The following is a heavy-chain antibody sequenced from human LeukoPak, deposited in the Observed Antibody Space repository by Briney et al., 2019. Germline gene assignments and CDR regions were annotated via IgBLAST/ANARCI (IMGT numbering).Heavy chain of an antibody. CDR1: GFSFSRYG. D-gene: IGHD5-18*01. J-gene: IGHJ5*02. CDR3: AKAADFGDTAMVDVNNWFDP. CDR2: IRYDGSNI. V-gene: IGHV3-30*02. Sequence: GGSLRLSCTASGFSFSRYGMHWVRQAPGKGLEWVAYIRYDGSNIYYADSVKGRFTISRDNSKNTLYLQMNSLRAEDTAVYYCAKAADFGDTAMVDVNNWFDPWGQGTLVTVSS.